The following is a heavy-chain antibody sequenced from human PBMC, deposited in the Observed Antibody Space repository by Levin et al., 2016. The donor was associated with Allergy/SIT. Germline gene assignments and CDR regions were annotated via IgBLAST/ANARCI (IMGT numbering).Heavy chain of an antibody. CDR3: AKDLGYNYGLIDY. D-gene: IGHD5-18*01. Sequence: WIRQPPGKGLEWVSGINGGGGSTYNADSVQGRFSISRDNSKNTLYLQMNSLRAEDTAVYYCAKDLGYNYGLIDYWGQGTLVTVSS. V-gene: IGHV3-23*01. J-gene: IGHJ4*02. CDR2: INGGGGST.